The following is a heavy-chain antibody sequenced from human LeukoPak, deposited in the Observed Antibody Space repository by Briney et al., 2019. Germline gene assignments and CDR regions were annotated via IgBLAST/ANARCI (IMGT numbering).Heavy chain of an antibody. J-gene: IGHJ6*02. Sequence: ASVKVSCKASGYTFTSYGISWVRQAPGQGLEWMGWISAYNGNTNYAQKLQGRVTMTTDTSTSTAYMELRSLRSDDTAVYYCGRLVEWLVLYYYGMDVWGQGTTVTVSS. CDR1: GYTFTSYG. CDR2: ISAYNGNT. CDR3: GRLVEWLVLYYYGMDV. V-gene: IGHV1-18*01. D-gene: IGHD3-3*01.